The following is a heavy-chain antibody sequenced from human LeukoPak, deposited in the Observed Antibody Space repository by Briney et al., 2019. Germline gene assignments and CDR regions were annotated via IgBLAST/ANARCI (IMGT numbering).Heavy chain of an antibody. CDR1: GFTFSSYW. CDR2: IKQDGSEK. D-gene: IGHD5-18*01. J-gene: IGHJ4*02. CDR3: ARLRYSYGYGGVDY. Sequence: PGGSLRLSCAASGFTFSSYWMSWVRQAPGKGLEWVANIKQDGSEKYYVDSVKGRFTISRDNAKNSLYLQMNSLRAEDTAVYYCARLRYSYGYGGVDYWGQGTLVTVSS. V-gene: IGHV3-7*01.